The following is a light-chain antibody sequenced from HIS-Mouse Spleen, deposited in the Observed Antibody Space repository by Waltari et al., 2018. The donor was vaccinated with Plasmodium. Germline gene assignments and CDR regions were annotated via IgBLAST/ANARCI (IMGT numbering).Light chain of an antibody. CDR1: KLGDKY. Sequence: SYELTQPPSVSVSPGQTASITCSGDKLGDKYACWYQQKPGQSPVLVIYQDSKRPSGILERFSGSNSWNTATLTISGTQAMYEADYYCQAWDSSTDYVFGTGTKVTVL. CDR3: QAWDSSTDYV. J-gene: IGLJ1*01. CDR2: QDS. V-gene: IGLV3-1*01.